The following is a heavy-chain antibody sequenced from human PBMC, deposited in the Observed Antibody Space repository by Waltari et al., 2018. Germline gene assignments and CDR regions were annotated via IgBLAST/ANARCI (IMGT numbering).Heavy chain of an antibody. V-gene: IGHV4-39*01. Sequence: HLQCQDSAPELMRAPGDLSRAGKVAGCPNGVRYCYGGRLSTSPGNDLEWIGSIYYSGTTYYNPSLKSRVTMSVDTSKNQFSLELRSVTAADTAVYYCARRATYDSSGRHPFDYWGQGTLVTVSS. CDR2: IYYSGTT. J-gene: IGHJ4*02. D-gene: IGHD3-22*01. CDR3: ARRATYDSSGRHPFDY. CDR1: GCPNGVRYCY.